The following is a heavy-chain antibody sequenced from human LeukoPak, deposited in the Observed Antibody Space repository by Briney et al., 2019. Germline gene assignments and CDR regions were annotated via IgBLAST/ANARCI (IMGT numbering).Heavy chain of an antibody. D-gene: IGHD6-19*01. Sequence: ASVKVSCKASGYTFTGYYMHWVRQAPGQGLEWMGWMNPNSGNTGYAQKFQGRVTMTRNTSISTAYMELSSLRSEDTAVYYCARATAVAGFDYWGQGTLVTVSS. V-gene: IGHV1-8*02. J-gene: IGHJ4*02. CDR3: ARATAVAGFDY. CDR2: MNPNSGNT. CDR1: GYTFTGYY.